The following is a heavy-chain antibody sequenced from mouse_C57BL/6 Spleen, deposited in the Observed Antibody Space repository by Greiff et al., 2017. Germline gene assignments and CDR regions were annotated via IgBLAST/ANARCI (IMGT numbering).Heavy chain of an antibody. CDR3: TRRDYYVSRDWYFDV. J-gene: IGHJ1*03. Sequence: QVQLQQSGAELVRPGASVTLSCKASGYTFTDYEMHWVKQTPVHGLEWIGAIDPETGGTAYNQKFKGKAILTADKSSSTAYMELRSLTSEDSAVYYCTRRDYYVSRDWYFDVWGTGTTVTVSS. D-gene: IGHD1-1*01. CDR1: GYTFTDYE. V-gene: IGHV1-15*01. CDR2: IDPETGGT.